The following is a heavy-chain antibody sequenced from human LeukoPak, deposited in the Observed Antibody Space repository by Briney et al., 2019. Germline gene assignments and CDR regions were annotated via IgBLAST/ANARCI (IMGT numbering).Heavy chain of an antibody. CDR2: ISAYNGNT. CDR1: GYSFTSYG. V-gene: IGHV1-18*01. CDR3: ARVPIFGVANWFDP. D-gene: IGHD3-3*01. Sequence: ASVKVSCKASGYSFTSYGISWVRQPPGQGLEWMGWISAYNGNTNYAQKLQGRVTMTTDTSTSTAYMELRSLRSDDTAVYYCARVPIFGVANWFDPWGQGTMVTVSS. J-gene: IGHJ5*02.